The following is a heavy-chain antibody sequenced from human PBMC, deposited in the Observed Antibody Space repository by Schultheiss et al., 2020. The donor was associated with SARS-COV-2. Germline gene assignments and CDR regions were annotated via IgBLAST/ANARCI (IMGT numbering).Heavy chain of an antibody. Sequence: GGSLRLSCAASGFTFSSYAMHWVRQAPGKGLEWVSGISWNSGSIGYADSVKGRFTISRDNAKNSLYLQMNSLRAEDTAVYYCARRRTAVYAIDWGQGTLVTVSS. CDR1: GFTFSSYA. J-gene: IGHJ4*02. CDR2: ISWNSGSI. D-gene: IGHD2-8*01. V-gene: IGHV3-9*01. CDR3: ARRRTAVYAID.